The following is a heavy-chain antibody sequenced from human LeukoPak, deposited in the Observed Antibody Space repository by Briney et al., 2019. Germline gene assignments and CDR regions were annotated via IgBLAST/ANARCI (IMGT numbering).Heavy chain of an antibody. CDR1: GDSISNYY. V-gene: IGHV4-4*07. Sequence: KSSETLSLTCTISGDSISNYYWSWIRQPAGKGLEWIGRIYGSASTNYNPSLKSRVTMSVDTSKNQFSLKLTSVTAADTAVYYCATYYASGKGAFDIWGQGTMVTVSS. CDR2: IYGSAST. D-gene: IGHD3-10*01. J-gene: IGHJ3*02. CDR3: ATYYASGKGAFDI.